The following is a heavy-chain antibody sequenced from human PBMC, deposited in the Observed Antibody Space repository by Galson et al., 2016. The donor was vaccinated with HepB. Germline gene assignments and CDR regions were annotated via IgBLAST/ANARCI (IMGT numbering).Heavy chain of an antibody. Sequence: SVKVSCKASGYTFTSFGLSWVRHAPGQGLEWMGWISPYTLNTHYARKLQGRVTLTADTSTGTAYMELRSLRSDDTAVYYCARDPTYCNGGSCHYFDYWGQGTLVTVPS. V-gene: IGHV1-18*01. J-gene: IGHJ4*02. CDR2: ISPYTLNT. CDR3: ARDPTYCNGGSCHYFDY. CDR1: GYTFTSFG. D-gene: IGHD2-15*01.